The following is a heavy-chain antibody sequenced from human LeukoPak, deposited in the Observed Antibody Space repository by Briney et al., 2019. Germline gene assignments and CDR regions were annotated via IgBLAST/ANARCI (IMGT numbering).Heavy chain of an antibody. CDR3: ASEGATYYFDY. CDR2: INAGNGNT. Sequence: PGGSLRLSCSASGFTFSSYAMHWVRQAPGQRLEWMGWINAGNGNTKYSQKFQGRVTITRDTSASTAYMELSSLRSEDTAVYYCASEGATYYFDYWGQGTLVTVSS. D-gene: IGHD1-26*01. J-gene: IGHJ4*02. CDR1: GFTFSSYA. V-gene: IGHV1-3*01.